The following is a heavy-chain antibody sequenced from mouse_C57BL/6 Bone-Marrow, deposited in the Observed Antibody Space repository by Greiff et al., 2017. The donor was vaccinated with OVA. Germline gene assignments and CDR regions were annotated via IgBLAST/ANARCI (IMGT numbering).Heavy chain of an antibody. J-gene: IGHJ1*03. CDR3: TGRKRYFDV. CDR1: GFTFSNYW. V-gene: IGHV6-3*01. CDR2: IRLKSDNYAT. Sequence: EVKVEESGGGLVQPGGSMKLSCVASGFTFSNYWMNWVRQSPETGLEWVAQIRLKSDNYATHYAESVKGRFTISRDDSKSSVYLQMNNLRAEDTGIYYCTGRKRYFDVWGTGTTVTVSS.